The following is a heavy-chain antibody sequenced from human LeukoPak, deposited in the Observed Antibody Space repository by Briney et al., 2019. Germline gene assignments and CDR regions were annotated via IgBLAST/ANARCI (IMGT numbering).Heavy chain of an antibody. V-gene: IGHV4-34*01. CDR1: GGSFSGYY. D-gene: IGHD3-22*01. Sequence: SETLSLTCAVYGGSFSGYYWSWIRQPPGKGLEWIGEINHSGSTNYNPSLKSRVTISVDTSKNQFSLKLSSVTAADTAVYYCARTDYDSSGYYYDYWGQGTLVTVSS. CDR3: ARTDYDSSGYYYDY. J-gene: IGHJ4*02. CDR2: INHSGST.